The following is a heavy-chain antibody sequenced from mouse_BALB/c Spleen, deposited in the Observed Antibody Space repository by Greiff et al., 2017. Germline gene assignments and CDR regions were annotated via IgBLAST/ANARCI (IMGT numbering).Heavy chain of an antibody. CDR2: IYPGNGDT. D-gene: IGHD2-3*01. CDR1: GYTFTSYN. V-gene: IGHV1-12*01. CDR3: ARQSFYDGFDY. Sequence: QVQLQQPGAELVKPGASVKMSCKASGYTFTSYNMHWVKQTPGQGLEWIGAIYPGNGDTSYNQKFKGKATLTADKSSSTAYMQLSSLTSEDSAVYYCARQSFYDGFDYWGQGTTLTVSS. J-gene: IGHJ2*01.